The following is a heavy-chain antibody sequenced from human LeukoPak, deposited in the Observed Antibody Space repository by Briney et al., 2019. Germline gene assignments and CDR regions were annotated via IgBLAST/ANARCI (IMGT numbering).Heavy chain of an antibody. Sequence: PSETLSLTCTVSSASITSSPYFWGWIRQSPGKGLEWIGSISYSGTTYYNPSLKSRVTISVDTSKNQFSLKLSSVTAADTAVYYCARLSVRDLGYWGQGTLVTVSS. CDR1: SASITSSPYF. CDR3: ARLSVRDLGY. D-gene: IGHD3-10*01. V-gene: IGHV4-39*01. J-gene: IGHJ4*02. CDR2: ISYSGTT.